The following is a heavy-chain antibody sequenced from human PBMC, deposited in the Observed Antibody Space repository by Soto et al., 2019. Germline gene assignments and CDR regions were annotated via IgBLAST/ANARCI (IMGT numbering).Heavy chain of an antibody. CDR2: IYYSEST. CDR3: ARHSPYCGGDCYSFDY. CDR1: GGSISSYY. Sequence: SETLSLTCTFSGGSISSYYWSWIRQPPGKGLEWIGYIYYSESTNYNPSLKSRVTISIDTSKNQFSLKLSSVTAADTAVYYCARHSPYCGGDCYSFDYWGQGTLVTVS. V-gene: IGHV4-59*08. D-gene: IGHD2-21*02. J-gene: IGHJ4*02.